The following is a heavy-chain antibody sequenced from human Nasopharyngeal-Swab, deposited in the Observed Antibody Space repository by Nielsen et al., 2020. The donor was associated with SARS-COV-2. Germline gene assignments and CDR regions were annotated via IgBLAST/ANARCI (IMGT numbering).Heavy chain of an antibody. CDR1: GYTFTSYY. J-gene: IGHJ5*02. V-gene: IGHV1-46*01. D-gene: IGHD3-3*01. Sequence: ASVKVSCKASGYTFTSYYMHWVRQAPGQGLEWMRIINPSGGSTSYAQKFQGRVTMTRDTSISTAYMELSRLRSDDTAVYYCARDIGYDFWSGYHSNNWFDPWGQGTLVTVSS. CDR2: INPSGGST. CDR3: ARDIGYDFWSGYHSNNWFDP.